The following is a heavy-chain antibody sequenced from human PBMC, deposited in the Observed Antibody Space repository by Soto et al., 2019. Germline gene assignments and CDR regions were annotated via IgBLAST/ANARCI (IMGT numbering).Heavy chain of an antibody. J-gene: IGHJ6*02. D-gene: IGHD2-21*01. CDR2: IMPIFRTP. CDR3: AWDKDPLFLGGIYYYVLDV. Sequence: QVQLEQSGAEVKKPGSSVKVSCKASGGTFSNSAISWVRQAPGQGLEWMGGIMPIFRTPDYAQKFQGRVTVTAGESTSTAYMELRGLRSDDTAVYYCAWDKDPLFLGGIYYYVLDVWGQGTTVTVSS. V-gene: IGHV1-69*12. CDR1: GGTFSNSA.